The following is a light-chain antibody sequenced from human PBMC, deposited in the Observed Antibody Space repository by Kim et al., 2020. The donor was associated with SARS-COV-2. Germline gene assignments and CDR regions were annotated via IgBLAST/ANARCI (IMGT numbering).Light chain of an antibody. Sequence: GQSITISCTGTSSDVGSYTLTSWYQQPPGKAPQLMIYEVSERPSGVSNRFSGSKSGNAASLTSSGLQAEDEADYYCCSYAGSSTGVFGGGTQLTVL. V-gene: IGLV2-23*02. J-gene: IGLJ3*02. CDR1: SSDVGSYTL. CDR3: CSYAGSSTGV. CDR2: EVS.